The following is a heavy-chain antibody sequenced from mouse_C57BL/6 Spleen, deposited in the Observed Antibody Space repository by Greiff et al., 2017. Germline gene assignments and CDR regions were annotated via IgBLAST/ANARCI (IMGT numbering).Heavy chain of an antibody. D-gene: IGHD1-1*01. J-gene: IGHJ3*01. V-gene: IGHV1-55*01. CDR2: IYPGSGST. CDR3: ARRGCGSGEFAY. Sequence: QVQLQQPGAELVKPGASVKMSCKASGYTFTSYWITWVKQGPGQGLEWIGDIYPGSGSTNYNEKFKSKATLTVDTSSSTAYMQLSSLTSEDSAVYYGARRGCGSGEFAYWGQGTPVTVSA. CDR1: GYTFTSYW.